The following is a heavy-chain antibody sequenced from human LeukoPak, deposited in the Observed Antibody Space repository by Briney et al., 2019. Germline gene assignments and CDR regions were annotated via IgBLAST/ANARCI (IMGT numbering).Heavy chain of an antibody. V-gene: IGHV3-23*01. CDR1: GFTFSDYA. Sequence: PGGSLRLSCAASGFTFSDYAMGWVRQAPGKGLEWVSAISGSGGSPYYADSVKGRFTISRDNSKSTLYLQMNSLRAEDTAVYYCAKDKTNSGYSPFDYWGQGTLVTVSS. D-gene: IGHD3-22*01. CDR3: AKDKTNSGYSPFDY. CDR2: ISGSGGSP. J-gene: IGHJ4*02.